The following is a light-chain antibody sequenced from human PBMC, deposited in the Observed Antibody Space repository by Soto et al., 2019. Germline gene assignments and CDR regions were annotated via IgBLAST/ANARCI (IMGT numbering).Light chain of an antibody. V-gene: IGKV3-11*01. Sequence: EIVLTQSPGTLSLSPGKRATLSCRASQSVSIYLAWYQQKPGQAPRLLIYDASNRATGIPARFSGSGSGTDFTLTISSLEPEDFAVYYCQHRSNWPLAFGGGTKVDIK. CDR2: DAS. CDR1: QSVSIY. CDR3: QHRSNWPLA. J-gene: IGKJ4*01.